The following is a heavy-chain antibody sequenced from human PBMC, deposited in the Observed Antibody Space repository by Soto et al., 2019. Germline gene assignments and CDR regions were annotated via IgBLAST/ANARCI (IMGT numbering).Heavy chain of an antibody. D-gene: IGHD2-2*01. V-gene: IGHV1-18*01. CDR3: ARDTSHYFDH. CDR1: GYTFITYG. Sequence: ASVKVSCKASGYTFITYGVTWVRQAPGQGLEWMGWITPYNGKTHDAQKFQDRVTMTTDTAATIAYMELRSLTSYDSAMYFCARDTSHYFDHWGQGILVTVSS. J-gene: IGHJ4*02. CDR2: ITPYNGKT.